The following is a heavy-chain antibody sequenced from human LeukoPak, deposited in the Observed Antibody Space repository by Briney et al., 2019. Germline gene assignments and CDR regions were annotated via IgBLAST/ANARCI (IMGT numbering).Heavy chain of an antibody. CDR3: ASAATVGTFDY. CDR2: INAYKANT. Sequence: ASVKVSCKASGYTFINYGINWVRQAPGQGLEWMGWINAYKANTNYAQKLQGRVTMTTDTSTSTAYMELRSLRSDDTAVYYCASAATVGTFDYWGQGTLVTVSS. J-gene: IGHJ4*02. CDR1: GYTFINYG. D-gene: IGHD4-23*01. V-gene: IGHV1-18*01.